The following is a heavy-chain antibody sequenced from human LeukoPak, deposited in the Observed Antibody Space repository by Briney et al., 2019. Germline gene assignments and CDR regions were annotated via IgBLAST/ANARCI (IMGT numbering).Heavy chain of an antibody. CDR1: GDSVSNKNTA. D-gene: IGHD1-26*01. V-gene: IGHV6-1*01. J-gene: IGHJ4*02. Sequence: SQTLSLTCAISGDSVSNKNTAWNWIRQSPSRGLEWLGRTYYRSKWSNDYVVSLKSRITINPDTSKNQFSLQLNSVTPEDTAVYYCARSYSGYIDYWGQGTLVTVSS. CDR3: ARSYSGYIDY. CDR2: TYYRSKWSN.